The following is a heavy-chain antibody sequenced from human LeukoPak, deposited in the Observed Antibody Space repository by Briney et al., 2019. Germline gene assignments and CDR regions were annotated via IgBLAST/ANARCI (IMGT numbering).Heavy chain of an antibody. Sequence: SSETLSLTCTVSGGSISSSSHYWGWIRQPSGKGPEWIASIYYSGNTYYNPSLKSRVAISVDTSKNQFSLKLTSVNVADTAVYCCVRGVRDVASPLYYMDVWGKGTTVTVSS. CDR2: IYYSGNT. J-gene: IGHJ6*03. CDR1: GGSISSSSHY. D-gene: IGHD2-15*01. V-gene: IGHV4-39*07. CDR3: VRGVRDVASPLYYMDV.